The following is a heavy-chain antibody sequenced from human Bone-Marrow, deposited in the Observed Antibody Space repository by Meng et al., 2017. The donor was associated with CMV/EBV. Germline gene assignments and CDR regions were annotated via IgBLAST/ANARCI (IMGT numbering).Heavy chain of an antibody. CDR3: ARDLGHYCGGDCYSVGFDY. CDR2: ISSSGSTI. V-gene: IGHV3-48*03. Sequence: GGSLRLSCAASGFTFSSYEMNWVRQAPGKGLEWVSYISSSGSTIYYADSVKGRFTISRDNAKNSLYLQMNSLRAEDTAVYYCARDLGHYCGGDCYSVGFDYWGQGTLVTVSS. D-gene: IGHD2-21*01. CDR1: GFTFSSYE. J-gene: IGHJ4*02.